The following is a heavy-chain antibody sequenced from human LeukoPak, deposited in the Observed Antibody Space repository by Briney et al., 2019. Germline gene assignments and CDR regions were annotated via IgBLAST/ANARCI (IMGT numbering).Heavy chain of an antibody. J-gene: IGHJ4*02. CDR3: AIHYDSSGYYRNFDY. V-gene: IGHV3-23*01. D-gene: IGHD3-22*01. CDR2: IRGRCGST. Sequence: GGSLRLSCAASGFTFSSYGMHWVLQPPGTGVEGVSAIRGRCGSTYYADPVKGRFTVSIDNSKKQLYLQMNTLRAEDTAVYYCAIHYDSSGYYRNFDYWGQGTLVTVSS. CDR1: GFTFSSYG.